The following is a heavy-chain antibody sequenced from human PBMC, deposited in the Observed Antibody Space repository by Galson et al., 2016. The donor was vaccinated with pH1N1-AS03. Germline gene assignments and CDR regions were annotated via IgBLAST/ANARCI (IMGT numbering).Heavy chain of an antibody. CDR3: ARDRRDCSGGSCSQDGWFDP. J-gene: IGHJ5*02. CDR2: VSARGTT. Sequence: SLTCSVSGASVSHYASYWGWIRQAPGKGLEWIATVSARGTTYHNPSLDSRLTISLDTSKNHFSLTLTSATAADTAMYYCARDRRDCSGGSCSQDGWFDPWGQGTLVVVSS. D-gene: IGHD2-15*01. V-gene: IGHV4-39*07. CDR1: GASVSHYASY.